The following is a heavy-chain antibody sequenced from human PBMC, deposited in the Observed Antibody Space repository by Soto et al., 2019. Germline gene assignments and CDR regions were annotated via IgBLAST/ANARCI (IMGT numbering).Heavy chain of an antibody. D-gene: IGHD3-3*01. V-gene: IGHV3-48*02. J-gene: IGHJ4*02. CDR3: ARDLQDFWSGYFFDY. Sequence: GGSLRLSCAASGFTFSSYSMNWVRQAPGKGLEWVSYISSSSSTIYYADSVKGRFTISRDNAKNSLYLQMNSLRDEDTAVYYCARDLQDFWSGYFFDYWGQGTLVTVSS. CDR2: ISSSSSTI. CDR1: GFTFSSYS.